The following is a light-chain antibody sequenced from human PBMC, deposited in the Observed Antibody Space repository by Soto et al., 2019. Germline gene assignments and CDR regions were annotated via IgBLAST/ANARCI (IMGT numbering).Light chain of an antibody. CDR1: QSVSSY. CDR2: DAS. Sequence: EIVLTQSPATLSLSPGERATLSCRASQSVSSYLAWYQQKPGQAPRLLIYDASNRATGIPARSSGSRSGTDFTLTISSLEPEDFAVYYCQQRSNWPPVTFGGGTKVEIK. J-gene: IGKJ4*01. V-gene: IGKV3-11*01. CDR3: QQRSNWPPVT.